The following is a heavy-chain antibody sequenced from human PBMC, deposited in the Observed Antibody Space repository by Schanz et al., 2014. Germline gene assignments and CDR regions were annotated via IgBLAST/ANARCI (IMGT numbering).Heavy chain of an antibody. CDR2: ISDSGTYT. CDR3: AASSGWHPSTDY. Sequence: QVQVVQSGGGLVKPGGSLRLSCAASGFVFGDYYMTWIRQAPGKGLEWLSYISDSGTYTNYADSVKGRFTISRDNAKSSLYLQMNILRVEDTAVYYCAASSGWHPSTDYWGQGTLVTVSS. J-gene: IGHJ4*02. D-gene: IGHD6-19*01. V-gene: IGHV3-11*05. CDR1: GFVFGDYY.